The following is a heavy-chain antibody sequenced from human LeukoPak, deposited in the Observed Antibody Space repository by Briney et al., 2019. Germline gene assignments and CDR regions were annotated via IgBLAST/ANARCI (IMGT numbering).Heavy chain of an antibody. CDR2: IYHSGST. CDR3: AREFRAFYYDSNSYYVY. V-gene: IGHV4-38-2*02. D-gene: IGHD3-22*01. Sequence: SETLSLTCTVSGYSISSGYFWGWIRQPPGKGLEWIGTIYHSGSTYYNASLESRVTISVDTSKNQFSLKLSSVTAADTAVYYCAREFRAFYYDSNSYYVYWGHGTLVTVSS. J-gene: IGHJ4*01. CDR1: GYSISSGYF.